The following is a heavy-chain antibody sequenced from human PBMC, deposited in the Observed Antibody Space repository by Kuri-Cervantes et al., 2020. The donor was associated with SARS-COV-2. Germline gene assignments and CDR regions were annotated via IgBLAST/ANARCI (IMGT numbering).Heavy chain of an antibody. CDR3: ARGLGIAAAFGA. J-gene: IGHJ5*02. CDR2: INPNSGGT. D-gene: IGHD6-13*01. CDR1: GYTLTELY. Sequence: ASVKVSCKVSGYTLTELYMHWVRQAPGQGLEGMGWINPNSGGTNYAQKFQGRVTMTRDTSISTAYIELSRLRSDDPAVYYCARGLGIAAAFGAWGQGTLVTVSS. V-gene: IGHV1-2*02.